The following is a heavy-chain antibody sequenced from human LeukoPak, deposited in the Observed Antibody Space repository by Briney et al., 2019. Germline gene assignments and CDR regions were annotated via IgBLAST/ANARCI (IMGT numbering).Heavy chain of an antibody. V-gene: IGHV1-69*02. CDR2: IIPILGIA. D-gene: IGHD3-22*01. CDR3: ASFYYDSSGYLDY. CDR1: GGTFSSYT. J-gene: IGHJ4*02. Sequence: SVKVSCKASGGTFSSYTISWVRQAPGQGVEWMGRIIPILGIANYAQKFQGRVTITADKSTSTAYMELSSLRSEDTAVYYCASFYYDSSGYLDYWGQGTLVTVSS.